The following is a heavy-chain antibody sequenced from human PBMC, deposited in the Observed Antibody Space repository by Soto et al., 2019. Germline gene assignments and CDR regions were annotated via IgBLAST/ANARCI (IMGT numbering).Heavy chain of an antibody. CDR3: ARESIRLSDGYNLY. V-gene: IGHV4-61*01. D-gene: IGHD2-21*01. J-gene: IGHJ4*02. CDR2: IYYSGST. CDR1: GGSVSSGSYY. Sequence: QVQLQESGPGLVKPSETLSLTCTVSGGSVSSGSYYWSWIRQPPGKGLEWIGYIYYSGSTNYNPSLKRRVTISVDTSKNQFSLKLSSVTAADTAVYYCARESIRLSDGYNLYWGQGTLVTVSS.